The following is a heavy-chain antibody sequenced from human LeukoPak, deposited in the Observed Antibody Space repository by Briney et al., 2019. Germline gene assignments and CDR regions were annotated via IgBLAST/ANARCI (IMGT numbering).Heavy chain of an antibody. CDR3: ARGVRILTSGGWFDP. D-gene: IGHD2-2*01. V-gene: IGHV3-74*01. CDR2: INSDGSST. J-gene: IGHJ5*02. Sequence: GGSLRLSCAASGFTFSSYAMSRVRQAPGKGLVWVSRINSDGSSTSYADSVKGRFTISRDNAKNTLYLQMNSLRAEDTAVYYCARGVRILTSGGWFDPWGQGTLVTVSS. CDR1: GFTFSSYA.